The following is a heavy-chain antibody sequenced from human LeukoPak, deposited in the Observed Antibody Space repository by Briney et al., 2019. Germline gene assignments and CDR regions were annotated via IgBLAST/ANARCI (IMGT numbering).Heavy chain of an antibody. Sequence: GGSLRPSCAASGFTFSSYAMSWVRQAPGKGLEWVSAISGSGGSTYYADSVKGRFTISRDNAKKSLYLQVNSLRAEDTALYYCARHLSGVSGYTYGRGIDYWGQGTLVTVSS. CDR2: ISGSGGST. CDR3: ARHLSGVSGYTYGRGIDY. D-gene: IGHD5-18*01. CDR1: GFTFSSYA. J-gene: IGHJ4*02. V-gene: IGHV3-23*01.